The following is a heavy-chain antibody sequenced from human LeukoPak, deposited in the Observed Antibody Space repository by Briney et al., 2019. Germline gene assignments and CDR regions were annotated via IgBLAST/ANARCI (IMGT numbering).Heavy chain of an antibody. CDR3: AHRRGGYSSSARAFDI. J-gene: IGHJ3*02. D-gene: IGHD6-6*01. V-gene: IGHV2-5*02. CDR1: GFSLSTSGVG. Sequence: ESGPTLVNPTQTLTLTCTFSGFSLSTSGVGVGWIRRPPGKALEWLALIYWDDDKRYSPSLKSRLTITKDTSKNQVVLTMTNMDPVDTATYYCAHRRGGYSSSARAFDIWGQGTMVTVSS. CDR2: IYWDDDK.